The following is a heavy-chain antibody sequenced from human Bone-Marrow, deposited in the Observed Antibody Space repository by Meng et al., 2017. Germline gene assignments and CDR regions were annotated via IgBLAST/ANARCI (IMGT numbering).Heavy chain of an antibody. J-gene: IGHJ4*02. CDR1: GFTVSNNY. CDR3: ANWITGHFDH. D-gene: IGHD2-8*02. V-gene: IGHV3-53*04. Sequence: EVQLVESGGNLVQPGGSLRLSCAASGFTVSNNYMSWVRQAPGKGLEWVSVIFGGGSTYYADSVKGRFTISRHNSKNTLYLQMNTLRAEDTAVYYCANWITGHFDHWGLGTLVTVSS. CDR2: IFGGGST.